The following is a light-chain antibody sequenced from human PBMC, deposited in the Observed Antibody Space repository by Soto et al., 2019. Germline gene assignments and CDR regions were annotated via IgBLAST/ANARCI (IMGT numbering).Light chain of an antibody. Sequence: EIVLTQSPGTLSLSPGERATLSCRASQSVSSSYLAWYQQKPGQAPRLLIYSASSRATGIPDRFSGSGSGKDFTLTISSLEPEDFAVYYCQQYGSWLTFGGGTKV. CDR2: SAS. CDR1: QSVSSSY. J-gene: IGKJ4*01. V-gene: IGKV3-20*01. CDR3: QQYGSWLT.